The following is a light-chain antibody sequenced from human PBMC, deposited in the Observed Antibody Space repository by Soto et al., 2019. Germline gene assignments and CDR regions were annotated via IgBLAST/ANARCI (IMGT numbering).Light chain of an antibody. J-gene: IGKJ2*01. CDR3: QQLKTYPYT. V-gene: IGKV1-9*01. CDR1: QDINKF. Sequence: IPLTQSPSSLSASVGDRVTLTCRASQDINKFLAWFQQTPGKAPKLLVYSASTLHSGVPSRFSGSGSGTDFALTISSLQPDDFATYYCQQLKTYPYTFGQGTRLDIK. CDR2: SAS.